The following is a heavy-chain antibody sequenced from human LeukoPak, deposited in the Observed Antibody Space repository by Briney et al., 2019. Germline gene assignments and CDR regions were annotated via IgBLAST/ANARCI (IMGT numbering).Heavy chain of an antibody. J-gene: IGHJ4*02. V-gene: IGHV3-30-3*01. CDR3: VLGHYGGLFDN. Sequence: GGSLKLSCAASGFTFSSYDMHWVRQAPGKGLEWVAVTSYDGSNKDYADSVKGRFTISRDNSKNTLYVQMNSLRVEDTAAYYCVLGHYGGLFDNWGQGTLVTVSS. CDR2: TSYDGSNK. D-gene: IGHD4-23*01. CDR1: GFTFSSYD.